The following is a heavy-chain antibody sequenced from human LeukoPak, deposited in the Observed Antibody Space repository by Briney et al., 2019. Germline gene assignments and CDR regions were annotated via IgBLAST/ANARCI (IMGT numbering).Heavy chain of an antibody. CDR2: INSDGSST. Sequence: PGGSLRLSCAASGFTFSSYWMHWVRQAPGKGLVWVSRINSDGSSTSYADSVKGRFTISRDNAKNTLYLQMNSLRAEDTAVYYCARGIYDFWSGLEGEIEPWGQETLVTVSS. CDR1: GFTFSSYW. D-gene: IGHD3-3*01. V-gene: IGHV3-74*01. CDR3: ARGIYDFWSGLEGEIEP. J-gene: IGHJ5*02.